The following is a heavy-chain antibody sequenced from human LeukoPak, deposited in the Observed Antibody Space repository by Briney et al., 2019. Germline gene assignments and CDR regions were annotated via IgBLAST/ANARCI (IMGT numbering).Heavy chain of an antibody. Sequence: GGSLRLSCAASGFTVSSNDMSWVRQAPGQGLEWVSVIYSGGSTYYAASMKGRFTISRHNSKNTLYLQMNSLRAEDTAVYYCARAGAAAGNYGMDVWRQGTTVSVCS. J-gene: IGHJ6*01. CDR1: GFTVSSND. CDR2: IYSGGST. CDR3: ARAGAAAGNYGMDV. V-gene: IGHV3-53*04. D-gene: IGHD6-13*01.